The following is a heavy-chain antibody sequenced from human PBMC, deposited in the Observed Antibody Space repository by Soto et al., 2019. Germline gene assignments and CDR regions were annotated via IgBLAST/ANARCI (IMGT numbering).Heavy chain of an antibody. CDR3: ARDSITIFGVVITGYYYSAMDV. CDR2: ISAYNGNT. Sequence: GASVKVSCKASGYTFTSYGISWVRQAPGQGLEWMGWISAYNGNTNYAQKLQGRVTMTTDTSTSTAYMELRSLRSDDTAVYYCARDSITIFGVVITGYYYSAMDVWGQGTTVTVSS. V-gene: IGHV1-18*01. D-gene: IGHD3-3*01. CDR1: GYTFTSYG. J-gene: IGHJ6*02.